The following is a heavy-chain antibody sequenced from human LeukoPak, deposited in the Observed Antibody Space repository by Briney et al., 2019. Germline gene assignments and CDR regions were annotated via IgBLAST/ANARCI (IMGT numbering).Heavy chain of an antibody. CDR1: GFTFSSYG. D-gene: IGHD3-22*01. J-gene: IGHJ4*02. CDR3: AKDRSDSSGYPLDY. Sequence: GGSLRLSCAASGFTFSSYGMHWVRQAPGKGLEWVAVIWYDGSNKYYADSVKGRFTISRDNSKNTLYLQMNSLRAADTAVYYCAKDRSDSSGYPLDYWGQGTLVTVSS. CDR2: IWYDGSNK. V-gene: IGHV3-33*06.